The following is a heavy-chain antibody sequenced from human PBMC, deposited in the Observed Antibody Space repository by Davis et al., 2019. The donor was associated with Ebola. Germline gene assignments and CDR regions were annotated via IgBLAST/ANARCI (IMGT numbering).Heavy chain of an antibody. D-gene: IGHD2-21*01. J-gene: IGHJ4*02. CDR3: ASGRGDGYFDY. CDR1: GGSFSGYY. Sequence: PGGSLRLSCAVYGGSFSGYYWSWIRQPPGKGLEWIGEINHSGSTNYNPSLKSRVTISVDTSKNQFSLKLSSVTAADTAVYYCASGRGDGYFDYWGQGTLVTVSS. V-gene: IGHV4-34*01. CDR2: INHSGST.